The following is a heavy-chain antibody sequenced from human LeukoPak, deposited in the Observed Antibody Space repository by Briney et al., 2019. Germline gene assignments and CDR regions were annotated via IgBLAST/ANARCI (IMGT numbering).Heavy chain of an antibody. CDR1: GGSISSYY. V-gene: IGHV4-59*01. CDR3: ARNQQVYYYGSGSYYNYYYYYGMDV. Sequence: SETLSLTCTVSGGSISSYYWSWIRQPPGKGLGWIGYIYYSGSTNYNPSLKSRVTISVDTSKNQFSLKLSSVTAAGTAVYYCARNQQVYYYGSGSYYNYYYYYGMDVWGQGTTVTVSS. CDR2: IYYSGST. J-gene: IGHJ6*02. D-gene: IGHD3-10*01.